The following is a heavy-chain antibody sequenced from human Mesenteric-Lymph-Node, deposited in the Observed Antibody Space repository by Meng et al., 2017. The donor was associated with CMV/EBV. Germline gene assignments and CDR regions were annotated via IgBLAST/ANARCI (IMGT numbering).Heavy chain of an antibody. Sequence: AVSGGSIGSSSWCSWVRPHPGRGLEWIGSVYHRGSTNYNPSLKSRVTISVDKSKNQFSLKLGSVTAADTAVYYCARLLSSGSDYFDYWGQGTLVTVSS. D-gene: IGHD3-10*01. CDR3: ARLLSSGSDYFDY. J-gene: IGHJ4*02. V-gene: IGHV4-4*02. CDR1: GGSIGSSSW. CDR2: VYHRGST.